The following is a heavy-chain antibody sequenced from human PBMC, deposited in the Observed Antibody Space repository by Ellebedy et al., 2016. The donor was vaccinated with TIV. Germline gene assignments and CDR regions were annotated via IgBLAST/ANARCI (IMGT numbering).Heavy chain of an antibody. CDR1: GGSINNVAHA. Sequence: SETLSLXXAVSGGSINNVAHAWGWIRQTPGQGLDWIGYFYPSGSTFYNPSLRSRVTISVDRSRNQFSLKLTSVTAADTALYYCARRGDTTEEPFDLWGRGTLVTVSS. J-gene: IGHJ4*02. CDR3: ARRGDTTEEPFDL. D-gene: IGHD1-14*01. CDR2: FYPSGST. V-gene: IGHV4-30-2*01.